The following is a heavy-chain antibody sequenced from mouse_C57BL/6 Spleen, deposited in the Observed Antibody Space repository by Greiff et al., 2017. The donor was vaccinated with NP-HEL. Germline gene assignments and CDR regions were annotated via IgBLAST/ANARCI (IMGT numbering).Heavy chain of an antibody. CDR2: IWSDGST. Sequence: VQLKESGPGLVAPSQSLSITCTVSGFSLTSYGVHWVRQPPGKGLEWLVVIWSDGSTTYNSALKSILSISKDNSKSQVFLKMNSLQTDDTAMYYCARQTTVVADYYAMDYWGQGTSVTVSS. CDR1: GFSLTSYG. J-gene: IGHJ4*01. CDR3: ARQTTVVADYYAMDY. D-gene: IGHD1-1*01. V-gene: IGHV2-6-1*01.